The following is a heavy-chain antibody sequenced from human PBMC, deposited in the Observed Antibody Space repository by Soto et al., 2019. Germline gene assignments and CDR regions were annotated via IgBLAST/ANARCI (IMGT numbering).Heavy chain of an antibody. D-gene: IGHD3-9*01. CDR2: ISSSSSYI. J-gene: IGHJ5*02. CDR3: ASERTYYDILTGYTNWLDP. V-gene: IGHV3-21*01. Sequence: EVQLVESGGGLVKPGGSLRLSCAASGFTFSSYSMNWVRQAPGKGLEWVSSISSSSSYIYYADSVKGRFTISRDNAKNSLYLQMNSLRAEDTAVYYCASERTYYDILTGYTNWLDPWGQGTLVTVSS. CDR1: GFTFSSYS.